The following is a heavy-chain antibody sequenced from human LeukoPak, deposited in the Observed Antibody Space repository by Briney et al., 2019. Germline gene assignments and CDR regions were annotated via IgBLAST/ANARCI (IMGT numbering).Heavy chain of an antibody. J-gene: IGHJ4*02. D-gene: IGHD6-6*01. CDR3: ARAYNGYSSSSPKGY. CDR2: INPNSGGT. Sequence: GASVKVSCKASGYTCTGYYMHWVRQAPGQGLEWMGRINPNSGGTNYAQKFQGRVTMTRDTSISTAYMELSRLRSDDTAVYYCARAYNGYSSSSPKGYWGQGTLVTVSS. CDR1: GYTCTGYY. V-gene: IGHV1-2*06.